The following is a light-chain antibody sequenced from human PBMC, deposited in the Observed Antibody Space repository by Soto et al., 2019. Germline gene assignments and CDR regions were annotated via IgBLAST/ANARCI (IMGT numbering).Light chain of an antibody. J-gene: IGKJ4*01. CDR1: QSVSNN. CDR3: QQSYRTPLT. Sequence: DIQMTQSPSSLSASVGDRVTITWRASQSVSNNLNWYQQKPGKAPRLLIYAASSLQSGVPSRFSGSGSGTDFTLVINSLQPEDFTTYYCQQSYRTPLTFGGGTKVEIK. CDR2: AAS. V-gene: IGKV1-39*01.